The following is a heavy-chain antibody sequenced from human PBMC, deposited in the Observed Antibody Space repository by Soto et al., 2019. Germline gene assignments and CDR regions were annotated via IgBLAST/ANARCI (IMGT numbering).Heavy chain of an antibody. V-gene: IGHV4-4*02. CDR1: DGSIISSSG. Sequence: TQSHNCGVADGSIISSSGWRWVRKPPGKGLEWIGEIYHSGSTNYNPSLKSRVTISVDKSKNQLSLKLSSVTAADTAVYYCARDLVKVDIVATTRTACDIWGQGTMVTVSS. D-gene: IGHD5-12*01. CDR2: IYHSGST. CDR3: ARDLVKVDIVATTRTACDI. J-gene: IGHJ3*02.